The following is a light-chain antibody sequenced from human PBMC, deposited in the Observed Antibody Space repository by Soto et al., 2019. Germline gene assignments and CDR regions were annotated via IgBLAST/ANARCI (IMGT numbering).Light chain of an antibody. CDR1: QSVSSSY. V-gene: IGKV3-20*01. Sequence: EIVLTQSPGTLSLSPGERVTLSCRASQSVSSSYLAWYQQRPGQAPRLLIYGASSRATGIPDRFSGSGSGTDFTLTISRLEPEDFAVYYCQQYKNWPLFGQGTRLEIK. CDR2: GAS. J-gene: IGKJ5*01. CDR3: QQYKNWPL.